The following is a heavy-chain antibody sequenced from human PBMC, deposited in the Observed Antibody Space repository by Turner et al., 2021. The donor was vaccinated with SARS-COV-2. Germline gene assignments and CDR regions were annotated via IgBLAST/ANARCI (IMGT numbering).Heavy chain of an antibody. V-gene: IGHV3-66*02. D-gene: IGHD5-12*01. CDR2: SYSGGST. CDR3: ATALKEGRGS. Sequence: EVQLVASGGGLVQPWGSLVLSGAGSGFPVSSNYMSWVRQALGKGLEWVSVSYSGGSTYYAYLVKGRFTISRDNSKNTLYLQMNSLSAEATAVYYWATALKEGRGSWGQGTLVTVSS. CDR1: GFPVSSNY. J-gene: IGHJ5*02.